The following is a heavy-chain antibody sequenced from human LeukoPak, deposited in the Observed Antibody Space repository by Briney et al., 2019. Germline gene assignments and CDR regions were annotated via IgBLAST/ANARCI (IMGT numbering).Heavy chain of an antibody. CDR1: GGSISSSSYY. CDR3: ARGGSSSLDFQH. Sequence: SETLSLTCTVSGGSISSSSYYWSWIRQPPGKGLEWIGYIYYSGSTNYNPSLKSRVTISVDTSKNQFSLKLSSVTAADTAVYYCARGGSSSLDFQHWGQGTLVTVSS. D-gene: IGHD6-6*01. CDR2: IYYSGST. J-gene: IGHJ1*01. V-gene: IGHV4-61*01.